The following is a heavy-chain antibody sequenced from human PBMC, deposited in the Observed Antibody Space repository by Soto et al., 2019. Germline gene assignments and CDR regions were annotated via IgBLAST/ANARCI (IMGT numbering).Heavy chain of an antibody. J-gene: IGHJ4*02. D-gene: IGHD4-17*01. V-gene: IGHV4-31*03. CDR3: ARSHDYGATDY. CDR1: GGSISSGGYY. Sequence: QVQLQESGPGLVKASQTLSLTCTVSGGSISSGGYYWSWIRQHPGKGLEWIGYIYYSGSTYYSPSLKSRVTISVDTSKNHFSLKLSSVTAADTAAYYCARSHDYGATDYWGQGTLVTVSS. CDR2: IYYSGST.